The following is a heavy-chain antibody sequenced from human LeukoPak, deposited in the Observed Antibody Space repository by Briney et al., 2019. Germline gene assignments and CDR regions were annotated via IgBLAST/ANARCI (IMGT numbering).Heavy chain of an antibody. J-gene: IGHJ3*02. D-gene: IGHD7-27*01. Sequence: PSETLSLTCTVSGGSISSGDYYWSWIRQPPGKGLERIGYIYYSGSTYYNPSLKSRVTISVDTSKNQFSLKLSSVTAADTAVYYCARDLTGPRAGSFDIWGQGTMVTVSS. CDR2: IYYSGST. CDR1: GGSISSGDYY. V-gene: IGHV4-30-4*08. CDR3: ARDLTGPRAGSFDI.